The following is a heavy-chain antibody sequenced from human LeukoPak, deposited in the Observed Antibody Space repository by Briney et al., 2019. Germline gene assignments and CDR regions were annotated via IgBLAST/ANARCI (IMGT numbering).Heavy chain of an antibody. CDR1: GYTFTSYY. CDR3: ARAKEFYCSSTSCWYNWFDP. Sequence: ASVKVSCKASGYTFTSYYMHWVRQAPGQGLEWMGIINPSGGSTSYAQKLQGRVTMTTDTSTSTAYMELRSLRSDDTAVYYCARAKEFYCSSTSCWYNWFDPWGQGTLVTVSS. CDR2: INPSGGST. D-gene: IGHD2-2*01. V-gene: IGHV1-46*01. J-gene: IGHJ5*02.